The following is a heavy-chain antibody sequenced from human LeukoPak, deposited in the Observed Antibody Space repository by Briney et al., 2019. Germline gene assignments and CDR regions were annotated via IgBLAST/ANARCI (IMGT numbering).Heavy chain of an antibody. J-gene: IGHJ5*02. CDR1: NYSISSGYY. CDR2: IYHSGST. V-gene: IGHV4-38-2*02. Sequence: PSETLSLTCIVSNYSISSGYYWGWIRQPPGKGLEWIGSIYHSGSTYYNPSLKSRVTISVDTSKNQFSPKLSSVTAADTAVYYCARDGAGDYVWGSYRYTSRFDPWGQGTLVTVSS. D-gene: IGHD3-16*02. CDR3: ARDGAGDYVWGSYRYTSRFDP.